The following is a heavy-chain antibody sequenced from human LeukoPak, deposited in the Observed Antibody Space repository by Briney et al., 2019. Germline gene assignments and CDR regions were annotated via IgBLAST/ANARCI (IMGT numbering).Heavy chain of an antibody. J-gene: IGHJ4*02. D-gene: IGHD5-24*01. CDR1: GFTFSDYC. V-gene: IGHV3-11*01. CDR3: ARGKDGYKRGYPLGFDY. Sequence: PGGSLRLSCAASGFTFSDYCMSWIRQAPGKGLEWVSYISTSGTTIYYADSVKGRFTISRDNAKNSLYLQMNSLRAEDTAVYYCARGKDGYKRGYPLGFDYWGQGTLVTVSS. CDR2: ISTSGTTI.